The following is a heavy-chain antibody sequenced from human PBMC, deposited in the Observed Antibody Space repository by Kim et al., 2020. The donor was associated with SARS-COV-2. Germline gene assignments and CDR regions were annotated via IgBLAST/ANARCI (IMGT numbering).Heavy chain of an antibody. Sequence: KSRVTISVDTSKNQFSLKLSSVTAADTAVYYCASRYSGYEGHDYYYYMDVWGKGTTVTVSS. CDR3: ASRYSGYEGHDYYYYMDV. J-gene: IGHJ6*03. V-gene: IGHV4-59*01. D-gene: IGHD5-12*01.